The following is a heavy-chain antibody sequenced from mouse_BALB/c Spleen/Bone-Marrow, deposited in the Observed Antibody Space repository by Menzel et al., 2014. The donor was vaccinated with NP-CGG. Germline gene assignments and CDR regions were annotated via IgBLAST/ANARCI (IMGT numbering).Heavy chain of an antibody. Sequence: EVQGVESGGGLVQPGGSLRLSCATSGFTFTDYYMSWVRQPPGKALEWLAFIRNKAYGYTTEYSASVKGRFTISRDNSQNILYLQMNTLRAEDSATYYCARDMGGLLFDSWGQGTTLSVSS. J-gene: IGHJ2*01. V-gene: IGHV7-3*02. D-gene: IGHD1-1*01. CDR3: ARDMGGLLFDS. CDR1: GFTFTDYY. CDR2: IRNKAYGYTT.